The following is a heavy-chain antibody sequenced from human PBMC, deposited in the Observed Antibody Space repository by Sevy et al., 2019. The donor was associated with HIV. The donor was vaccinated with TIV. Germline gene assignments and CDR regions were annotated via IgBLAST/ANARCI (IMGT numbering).Heavy chain of an antibody. Sequence: GGSLRLSCAASGFTFSSYGMHWVRQAPGKGLEWVAVISADRNNKYYADPVKGQFTISRDNSKNTLYLQMNSLTAEDTAVYYCAKDPCPGDYYDSSGYSYYYYYGMDVWGQGTTVTVSS. CDR2: ISADRNNK. V-gene: IGHV3-30*18. J-gene: IGHJ6*02. CDR1: GFTFSSYG. CDR3: AKDPCPGDYYDSSGYSYYYYYGMDV. D-gene: IGHD3-22*01.